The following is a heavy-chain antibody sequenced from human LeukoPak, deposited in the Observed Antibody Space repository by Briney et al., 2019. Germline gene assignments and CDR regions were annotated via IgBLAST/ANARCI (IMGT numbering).Heavy chain of an antibody. CDR2: INHSGST. J-gene: IGHJ2*01. D-gene: IGHD3-16*01. CDR1: GGSFSGYY. V-gene: IGHV4-34*01. CDR3: AREILYDYAPYWYFDL. Sequence: SETLSLTCAVYGGSFSGYYWSWIRQPPGKGLEWIGEINHSGSTNYNPSLKSRVTISVDTSKNQFSLKLSSVTAADTAVYYCAREILYDYAPYWYFDLWGRGTLVTVSS.